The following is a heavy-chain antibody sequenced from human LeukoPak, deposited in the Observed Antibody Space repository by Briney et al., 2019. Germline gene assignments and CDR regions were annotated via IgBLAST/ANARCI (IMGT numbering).Heavy chain of an antibody. CDR1: GFTFSSYG. V-gene: IGHV3-30*03. CDR2: ISYDGSNK. CDR3: GRASSSWSNYFDY. J-gene: IGHJ4*02. Sequence: GRSLRLSCAASGFTFSSYGMHWVRQAPGKGLEWVAVISYDGSNKYYADSVKGRFTISRDNSKNTLYLQMNSLRAEDTAVYYCGRASSSWSNYFDYWGQGTLVTVFS. D-gene: IGHD6-13*01.